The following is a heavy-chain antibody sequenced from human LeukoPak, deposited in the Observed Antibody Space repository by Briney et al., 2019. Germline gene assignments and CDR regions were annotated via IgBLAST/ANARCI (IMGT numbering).Heavy chain of an antibody. J-gene: IGHJ4*02. D-gene: IGHD3-16*01. Sequence: PSETLSLTCAVYGGSFSGYYWSWIRQPPGKGLEWIGEINHSGSTNYNPSLKSRVTISVDTSKNQFSLKLSSVTAADTAVYYCARGRRLGGYRSFDYWGQGTLVTVSS. CDR3: ARGRRLGGYRSFDY. CDR2: INHSGST. CDR1: GGSFSGYY. V-gene: IGHV4-34*01.